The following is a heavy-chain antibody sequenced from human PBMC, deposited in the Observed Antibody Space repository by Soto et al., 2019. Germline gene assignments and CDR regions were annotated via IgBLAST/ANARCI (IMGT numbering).Heavy chain of an antibody. CDR1: GFTFSNYW. Sequence: PGGSLRLSCAVSGFTFSNYWMHWVRQAPGKGLVWVSRVNSDGSDTTYADSVKGRFTISRDNAKNTLYLQMNSLRPEDTAVYYCARASYYDLSGRTDYWGQGTPVTVSS. J-gene: IGHJ4*02. D-gene: IGHD3-22*01. V-gene: IGHV3-74*01. CDR3: ARASYYDLSGRTDY. CDR2: VNSDGSDT.